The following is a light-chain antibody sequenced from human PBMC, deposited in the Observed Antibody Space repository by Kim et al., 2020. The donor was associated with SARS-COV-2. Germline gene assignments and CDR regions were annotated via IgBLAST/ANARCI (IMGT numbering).Light chain of an antibody. CDR2: EVS. V-gene: IGLV2-14*01. Sequence: QSALTQPASVSGSPGQSITISCPGTSSDVGGYNYVSWYQQHPGKAPKVMIYEVSNRPSGVSNRFSGSKSGNTASLTISGLQAEDEADYYCSSYTRSSTVVFGGGTQLTVL. CDR3: SSYTRSSTVV. CDR1: SSDVGGYNY. J-gene: IGLJ2*01.